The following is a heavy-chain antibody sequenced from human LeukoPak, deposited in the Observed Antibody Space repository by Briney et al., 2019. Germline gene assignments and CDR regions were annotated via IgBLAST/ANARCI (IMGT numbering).Heavy chain of an antibody. CDR1: GFTFSSYS. V-gene: IGHV3-21*01. J-gene: IGHJ4*02. Sequence: PGGSLRLSCAASGFTFSSYSMNWVRQAPGKGLEWVSSISSSSSYIYYADSVKGRFTISRDNAKNSLYLQMNSLRAEDTAVHYCARDRYSSGWYYSFDYWGQGTLVTVSS. D-gene: IGHD6-19*01. CDR3: ARDRYSSGWYYSFDY. CDR2: ISSSSSYI.